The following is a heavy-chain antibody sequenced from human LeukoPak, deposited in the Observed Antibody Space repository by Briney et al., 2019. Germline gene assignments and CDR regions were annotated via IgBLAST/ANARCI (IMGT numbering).Heavy chain of an antibody. Sequence: GASVKVSCKSSGCTFSSYAIRWVRQAPAQGLAWMGRIIPILGIANYAQKFQGRVTITADKSTSTAYMELSSLRSEDTAVYYCARGTAGNGAHWGQGTLVTVSS. J-gene: IGHJ4*02. CDR3: ARGTAGNGAH. D-gene: IGHD2-8*01. V-gene: IGHV1-69*04. CDR1: GCTFSSYA. CDR2: IIPILGIA.